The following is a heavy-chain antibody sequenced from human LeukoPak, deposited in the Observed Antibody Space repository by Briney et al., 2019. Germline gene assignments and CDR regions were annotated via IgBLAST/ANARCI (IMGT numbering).Heavy chain of an antibody. CDR3: ARDATYCTNGVCYTRFDY. CDR1: GFTFTSHW. V-gene: IGHV3-7*01. D-gene: IGHD2-8*01. J-gene: IGHJ4*02. Sequence: GGSLRLSCAASGFTFTSHWMSWVRQAPGKGLGWVARMNLDGSEKYYVDFVKGRFTISRDNAKTSLYLEMNSLRAEDTAVYYCARDATYCTNGVCYTRFDYWGQGTLVTVSS. CDR2: MNLDGSEK.